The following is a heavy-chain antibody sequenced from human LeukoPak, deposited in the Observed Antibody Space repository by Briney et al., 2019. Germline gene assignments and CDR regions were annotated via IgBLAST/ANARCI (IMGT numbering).Heavy chain of an antibody. D-gene: IGHD3-10*01. CDR2: ISGSGGST. CDR1: GFTFSNYA. V-gene: IGHV3-23*01. Sequence: GGSLRLSCAASGFTFSNYAMTWVRQAPGKGLEWLSGISGSGGSTYYADSVKGRFTISRDNSKNTVNLYMNNLRAEDTAVYYCAKGQLLWFGQLLPDYWGQGILVTVSS. CDR3: AKGQLLWFGQLLPDY. J-gene: IGHJ4*02.